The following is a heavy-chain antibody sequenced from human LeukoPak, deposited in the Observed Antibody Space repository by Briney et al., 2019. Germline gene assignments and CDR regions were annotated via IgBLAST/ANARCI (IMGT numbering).Heavy chain of an antibody. CDR2: IKQDGSEK. D-gene: IGHD6-13*01. Sequence: GGSLRLSCAVSGFTFSTYWMNWVRQAPGKGLEWVANIKQDGSEKYYVDSVKGRFTISRDNAKNSLYLQMNSLRDEDTAVYYCARKRGIHWGQGTLVTVSS. CDR3: ARKRGIH. J-gene: IGHJ4*02. V-gene: IGHV3-7*01. CDR1: GFTFSTYW.